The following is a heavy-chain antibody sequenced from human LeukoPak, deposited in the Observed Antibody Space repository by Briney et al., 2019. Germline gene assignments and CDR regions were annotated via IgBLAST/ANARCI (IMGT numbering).Heavy chain of an antibody. Sequence: GRSLRLSCAASGFTFSSYAMHWVRHAPGKGLEWVAVISYDGSNKYYADSVKGRFTISRDNSKNTLYLQMNSLRAEDTAVYYCAKSRRLGGVIADFDYWGQGTLVTVSS. CDR1: GFTFSSYA. V-gene: IGHV3-30*04. D-gene: IGHD3-16*01. J-gene: IGHJ4*02. CDR3: AKSRRLGGVIADFDY. CDR2: ISYDGSNK.